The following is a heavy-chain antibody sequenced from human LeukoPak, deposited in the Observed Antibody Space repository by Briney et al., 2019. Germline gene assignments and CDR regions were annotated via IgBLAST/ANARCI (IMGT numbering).Heavy chain of an antibody. CDR1: GYTFTSYG. V-gene: IGHV1-18*01. CDR3: ALSGSYAPFDY. D-gene: IGHD1-26*01. CDR2: ISAYNGNT. Sequence: ASVKVSCKASGYTFTSYGMSGVRQAPGQGLEWMGWISAYNGNTNYAQKLQGRVTMTTDTSTSTAYMELRSLRSDDTAVYYCALSGSYAPFDYWGQGTLVTVSS. J-gene: IGHJ4*02.